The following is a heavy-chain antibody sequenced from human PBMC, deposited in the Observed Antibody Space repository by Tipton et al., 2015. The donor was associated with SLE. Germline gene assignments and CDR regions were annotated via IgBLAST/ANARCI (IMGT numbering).Heavy chain of an antibody. Sequence: LRLSCAASGFTFSSYAMSWVRQAPGKGLEWIGYIYYSGSTYYNPSLKSRVTISVDTSKNQFSLKLSSVTAADTAVYYCARSPGYCSGGSCYELSGMDVWGQGTTVTVSS. D-gene: IGHD2-15*01. CDR3: ARSPGYCSGGSCYELSGMDV. CDR2: IYYSGST. CDR1: GFTFSSYA. V-gene: IGHV4-31*02. J-gene: IGHJ6*02.